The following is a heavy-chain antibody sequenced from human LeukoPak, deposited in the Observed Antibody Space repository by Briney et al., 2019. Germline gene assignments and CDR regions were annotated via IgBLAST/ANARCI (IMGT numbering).Heavy chain of an antibody. J-gene: IGHJ4*02. Sequence: GGSLRLSCAASGFTFSSYSMNWVRQAPGKGLEWVSSISSSGSYIYYADSVKGRFTISRDNAKNSLYLQMNSLRAEDTAVYYCAREANVGDYYDSSGYVGYWGQGTLVTVSS. D-gene: IGHD3-22*01. CDR2: ISSSGSYI. CDR3: AREANVGDYYDSSGYVGY. V-gene: IGHV3-21*04. CDR1: GFTFSSYS.